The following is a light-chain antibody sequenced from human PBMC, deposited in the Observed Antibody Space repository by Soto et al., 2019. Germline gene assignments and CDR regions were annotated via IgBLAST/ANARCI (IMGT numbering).Light chain of an antibody. CDR3: CSYAGSGLV. CDR2: DVS. J-gene: IGLJ1*01. CDR1: SSDVGGYNY. V-gene: IGLV2-11*01. Sequence: SVLTQPRSVSGSPGQSVTISCTGTSSDVGGYNYVSWYQQHPGKAPKLMIYDVSKRPSGVPDRFSGSKSGNTASLTISGLQAEDEADYYCCSYAGSGLVFGTGTKVTVL.